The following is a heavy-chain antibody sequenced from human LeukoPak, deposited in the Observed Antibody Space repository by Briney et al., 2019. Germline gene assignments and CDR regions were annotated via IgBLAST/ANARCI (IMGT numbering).Heavy chain of an antibody. V-gene: IGHV1-69*01. CDR3: ARVDCSGTSCYDYYYYGMDV. D-gene: IGHD2-2*01. CDR1: GGTFSSYA. Sequence: SVKVSCKASGGTFSSYAISWVRQAPGQGLEWMGGIIPIFGTANYAQKFQGRVTITADESTSTAYMELSSLRSEDTAVYYCARVDCSGTSCYDYYYYGMDVWGKGTTVTVSS. CDR2: IIPIFGTA. J-gene: IGHJ6*04.